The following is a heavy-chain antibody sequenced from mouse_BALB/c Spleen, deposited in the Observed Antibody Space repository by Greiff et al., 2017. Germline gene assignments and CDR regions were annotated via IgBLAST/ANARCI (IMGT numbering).Heavy chain of an antibody. J-gene: IGHJ3*01. CDR3: ARGRGDEWFAY. D-gene: IGHD3-3*01. Sequence: EVHLVESGGGLVQPGGSLKLSCAASGFTFSSYTMSWVRQTPEKRLEWVAYISNGGGSTYYPDTVKGRFTISRDNAKNTLYLQMSSLKSEDTAMYYCARGRGDEWFAYWGQGTLVTVSA. CDR1: GFTFSSYT. CDR2: ISNGGGST. V-gene: IGHV5-12-2*01.